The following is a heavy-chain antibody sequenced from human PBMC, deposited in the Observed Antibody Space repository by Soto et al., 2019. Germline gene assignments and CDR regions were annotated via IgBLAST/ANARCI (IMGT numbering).Heavy chain of an antibody. V-gene: IGHV2-5*02. CDR2: IYWDDDK. Sequence: QITLKESGPPLVKPTQTLTLTCTFSGFSLSTSEVGVGWIRQPPGKALEWLALIYWDDDKRYSPPLKNRLTIPKXXSXHPXVLTMTNMNPVDTATYYRAHRKVVPIYYGSGSFDYWGQGTLVTVSS. CDR1: GFSLSTSEVG. J-gene: IGHJ4*02. CDR3: AHRKVVPIYYGSGSFDY. D-gene: IGHD3-10*01.